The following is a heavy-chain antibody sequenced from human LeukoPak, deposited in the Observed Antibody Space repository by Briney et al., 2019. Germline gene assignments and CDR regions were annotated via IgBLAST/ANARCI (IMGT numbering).Heavy chain of an antibody. CDR1: GGSISSGGHY. J-gene: IGHJ4*02. Sequence: PSETLSLTCTVSGGSISSGGHYWSWVRQRPGRGLEWIGYITSSGRTFYNPSLKSRTTMSVDTSKNQFSLRLSSVTAADTAVYSCARVDSDYDFTDYRGQGTLVTVSS. D-gene: IGHD4-11*01. V-gene: IGHV4-31*03. CDR3: ARVDSDYDFTDY. CDR2: ITSSGRT.